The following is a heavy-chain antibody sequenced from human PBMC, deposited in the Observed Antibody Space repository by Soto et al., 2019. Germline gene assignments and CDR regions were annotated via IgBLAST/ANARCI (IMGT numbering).Heavy chain of an antibody. V-gene: IGHV3-30*03. Sequence: VQLVESGGGVVQPGRSLRLSCAASGFTFSSYGMHWVRQAPGKGLEWVAVISYDGSNKYYADSVKGRFTISRDNSKNTLYLQMNSLRAEDTAVYYCARQYDFWSGYYDSAFDIWGQGTMVTVSS. CDR2: ISYDGSNK. CDR3: ARQYDFWSGYYDSAFDI. CDR1: GFTFSSYG. J-gene: IGHJ3*02. D-gene: IGHD3-3*01.